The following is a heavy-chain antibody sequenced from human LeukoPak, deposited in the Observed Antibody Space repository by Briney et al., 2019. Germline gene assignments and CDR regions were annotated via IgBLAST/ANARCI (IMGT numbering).Heavy chain of an antibody. J-gene: IGHJ4*02. CDR3: ARYCSGGSCYDY. V-gene: IGHV3-30*04. Sequence: GALRLSCAASGFTFSSYAMHWVRQAPGKGLEWVAVISYDGSNKYYADSVKGRFTISRDNSKNTLYLQMNSLRAEDTAVYYCARYCSGGSCYDYWGQGTLVTVSS. D-gene: IGHD2-15*01. CDR1: GFTFSSYA. CDR2: ISYDGSNK.